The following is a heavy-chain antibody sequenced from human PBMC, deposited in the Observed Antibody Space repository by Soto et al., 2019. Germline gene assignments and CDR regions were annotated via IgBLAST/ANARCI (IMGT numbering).Heavy chain of an antibody. CDR3: ARGDGGFGAYVYQSRDADRRAEEPDYQLATPSQGLVQVPDY. CDR2: ISYDGNNK. J-gene: IGHJ4*02. V-gene: IGHV3-30*03. Sequence: QVQLVESGGGVVQPGRSLRLSCAASGFTFSSHGMHWVRQAPGKGLEWVAFISYDGNNKYYAESVKGRFTISRDKSKSTLYLQMNSLRVEDTAVYYCARGDGGFGAYVYQSRDADRRAEEPDYQLATPSQGLVQVPDYWGQGTLVTVSS. CDR1: GFTFSSHG. D-gene: IGHD6-19*01.